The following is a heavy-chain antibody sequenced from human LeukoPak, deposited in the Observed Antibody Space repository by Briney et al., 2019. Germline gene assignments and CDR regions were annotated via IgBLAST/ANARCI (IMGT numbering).Heavy chain of an antibody. Sequence: PGGSLRLSCAASGFTFSSYGMHWVRQAPGKGLEWVAVISYDGSNKYYADSVKGRFTISRDNSKNTLYLQMNSLRAEDTAVYYCAKQDSSGWSIFDYWGQGTLVTVSS. CDR1: GFTFSSYG. CDR2: ISYDGSNK. J-gene: IGHJ4*02. D-gene: IGHD6-19*01. CDR3: AKQDSSGWSIFDY. V-gene: IGHV3-30*18.